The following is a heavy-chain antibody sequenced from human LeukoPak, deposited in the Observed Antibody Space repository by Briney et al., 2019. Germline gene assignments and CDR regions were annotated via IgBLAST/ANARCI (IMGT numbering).Heavy chain of an antibody. D-gene: IGHD4-17*01. CDR1: GGSISSRNW. V-gene: IGHV4-4*02. J-gene: IGHJ4*02. CDR2: IYHSGST. Sequence: SGTLSLTCAVSGGSISSRNWWSGVRQPPGKGLEWSGEIYHSGSTNYNPSLKTRVTISVDKSKNQFSLKLSSVTAADTAVYYCARASHDYGDYSHFDYWGQGTLVTVSS. CDR3: ARASHDYGDYSHFDY.